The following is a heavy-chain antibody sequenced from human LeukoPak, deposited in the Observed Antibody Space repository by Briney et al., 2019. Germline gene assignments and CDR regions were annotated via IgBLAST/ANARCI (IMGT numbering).Heavy chain of an antibody. J-gene: IGHJ3*02. V-gene: IGHV3-74*01. Sequence: PGGSLRLSCAASGFTFSSYWMHWVRQAPGKGLVWVSRINSDGSSTSYADSVKGRFTISRDNAKNTLYLQMNSLRAEDTAMYYCAHYESSAIHAFDIWGQGTMVTVSS. CDR1: GFTFSSYW. CDR2: INSDGSST. CDR3: AHYESSAIHAFDI. D-gene: IGHD3-22*01.